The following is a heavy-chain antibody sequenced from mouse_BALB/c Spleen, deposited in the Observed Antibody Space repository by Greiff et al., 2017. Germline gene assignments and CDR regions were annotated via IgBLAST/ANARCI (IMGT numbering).Heavy chain of an antibody. Sequence: EVKLVESGPGLVKPSQSLSLTCSVTGYSITSGYYWNWIRQFPGNKLEWMGYISYDGSNNYNPSLKNRISITRDTSKNQFFLKLNSVTTEDTATYYCARLDIYDGYYFDYWGQGTTLTVSS. CDR1: GYSITSGYY. CDR3: ARLDIYDGYYFDY. D-gene: IGHD2-3*01. CDR2: ISYDGSN. J-gene: IGHJ2*01. V-gene: IGHV3-6*02.